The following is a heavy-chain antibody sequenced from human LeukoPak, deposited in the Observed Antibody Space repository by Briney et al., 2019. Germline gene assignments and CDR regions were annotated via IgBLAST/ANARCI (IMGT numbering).Heavy chain of an antibody. V-gene: IGHV5-10-1*01. D-gene: IGHD2-2*03. CDR3: ARHGYCTTTSCYGDNDY. J-gene: IGHJ4*02. CDR2: IDPTDSYT. CDR1: GYSFTRYW. Sequence: GESLKISCNGSGYSFTRYWISWVRQMPGKGLEWMGRIDPTDSYTNYNPSFQGHVTMSVDKSISTVYLQWSSLRASDTAMYYCARHGYCTTTSCYGDNDYWGQGTLVTVSS.